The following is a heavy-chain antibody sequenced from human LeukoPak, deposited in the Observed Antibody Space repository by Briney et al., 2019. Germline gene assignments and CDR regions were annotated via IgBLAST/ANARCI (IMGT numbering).Heavy chain of an antibody. D-gene: IGHD1-26*01. V-gene: IGHV4-34*01. CDR3: ARAWVGAHFDY. J-gene: IGHJ4*02. CDR1: GGSFSGYY. Sequence: SETLSLTCAVYGGSFSGYYWSWIRQPPGKGLEWIGYIYHSGSTYYNPSLKSRVTISVDRSKNQFSLKLSSVTAADTAVYYCARAWVGAHFDYWGQGTLVTVSS. CDR2: IYHSGST.